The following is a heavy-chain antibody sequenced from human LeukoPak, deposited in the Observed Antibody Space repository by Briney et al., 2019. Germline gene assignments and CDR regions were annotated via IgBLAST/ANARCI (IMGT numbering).Heavy chain of an antibody. CDR2: INSASTTI. Sequence: GGSLRLSCSASGVTFSNYNINWVRQAPGKGPEWISYINSASTTIHYADSVKGRFTISRDNAKNSLYLEMNSLRDEDTAVYYCAVMAVITVDAFDLWGPGTMVTVSS. CDR1: GVTFSNYN. V-gene: IGHV3-48*02. CDR3: AVMAVITVDAFDL. J-gene: IGHJ3*01. D-gene: IGHD5-24*01.